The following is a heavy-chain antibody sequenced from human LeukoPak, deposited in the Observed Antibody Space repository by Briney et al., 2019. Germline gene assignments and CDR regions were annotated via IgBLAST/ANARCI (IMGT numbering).Heavy chain of an antibody. D-gene: IGHD2-2*01. CDR2: ISYDGSNK. CDR3: AREPRVVPAAPFDY. CDR1: GFTFSSYA. Sequence: PGGSLRLSCAASGFTFSSYAMHWVRQAPGKGLEWVAVISYDGSNKYYADSVKGRFTISRDNSKNTLYLQMNSLRAEDTAVYYCAREPRVVPAAPFDYWGEGTLVTVSS. V-gene: IGHV3-30-3*01. J-gene: IGHJ4*02.